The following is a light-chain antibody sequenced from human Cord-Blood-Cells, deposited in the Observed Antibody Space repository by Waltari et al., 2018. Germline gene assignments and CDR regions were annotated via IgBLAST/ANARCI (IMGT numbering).Light chain of an antibody. CDR3: SSYTSSSTWV. J-gene: IGLJ3*02. CDR1: RSDVGGYNY. CDR2: EVS. V-gene: IGLV2-14*01. Sequence: QSALTQPSSVSGSPGQSITISCTGTRSDVGGYNYVSWYQQNPGKAPKLMIYEVSKRPSGVSNRFSGSKSGNTASLTISGLQAEDEADYYCSSYTSSSTWVFGGGTKLTVL.